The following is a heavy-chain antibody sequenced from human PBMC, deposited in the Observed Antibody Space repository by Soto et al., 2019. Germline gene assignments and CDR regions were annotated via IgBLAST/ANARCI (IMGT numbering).Heavy chain of an antibody. V-gene: IGHV3-30-3*01. Sequence: QVQLVESGGGVVQPGRSLRLSCAASGFTFSSYAMHWVRQAPGKGLEWVAVISYDGSNKYYADSVKGRFTISRDNSKNTLYLQMHSLGAEYTAVYYCARDRGGGSGSYYNSPDAFDIWGQGTMVTVSS. CDR1: GFTFSSYA. CDR2: ISYDGSNK. D-gene: IGHD3-10*01. J-gene: IGHJ3*02. CDR3: ARDRGGGSGSYYNSPDAFDI.